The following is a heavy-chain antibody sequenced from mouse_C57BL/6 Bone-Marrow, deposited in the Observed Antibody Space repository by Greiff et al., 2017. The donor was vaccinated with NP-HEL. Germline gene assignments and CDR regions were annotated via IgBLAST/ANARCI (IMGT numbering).Heavy chain of an antibody. V-gene: IGHV2-9-1*01. CDR2: IWTGGGT. J-gene: IGHJ3*01. CDR3: ASSPYYYGSSYVVWFAY. Sequence: VKLMESGPGLVAPSQSLSITCTVSGFSLTSYAISWVRQPPGKGLEWLGVIWTGGGTNYTSALKSRLSISKDNSKSQVFLKMNSLQTDDTARYYCASSPYYYGSSYVVWFAYWGQGTLVTVSA. D-gene: IGHD1-1*01. CDR1: GFSLTSYA.